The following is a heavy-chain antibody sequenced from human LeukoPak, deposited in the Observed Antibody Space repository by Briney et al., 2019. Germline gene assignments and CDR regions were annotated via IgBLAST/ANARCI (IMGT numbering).Heavy chain of an antibody. J-gene: IGHJ4*02. Sequence: GGALRLSCAASGFTFSSYAMSWVRQAPGKGLEWVSAITGSGVSTYYADSVKGLFTISRDNSKNTLYLQMNSLRAEDTAVYYCAKAAWGTMIVARGSSYSFDYWGQGTLVTVCS. CDR1: GFTFSSYA. CDR2: ITGSGVST. D-gene: IGHD3-22*01. CDR3: AKAAWGTMIVARGSSYSFDY. V-gene: IGHV3-23*01.